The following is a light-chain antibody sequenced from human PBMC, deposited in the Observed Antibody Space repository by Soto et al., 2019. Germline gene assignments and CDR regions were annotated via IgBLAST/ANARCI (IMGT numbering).Light chain of an antibody. V-gene: IGKV1-5*03. J-gene: IGKJ2*02. CDR2: KAS. CDR3: QQYDAYPWT. CDR1: QSVGSW. Sequence: DIQMTQSPSTLSASVGDRVTITCRASQSVGSWLAWYQQKPGKAPKYLIYKASILESGVPSRFSGSGSGTESTLTISSLQPDDFATYYCQQYDAYPWTFGQGTKLDFK.